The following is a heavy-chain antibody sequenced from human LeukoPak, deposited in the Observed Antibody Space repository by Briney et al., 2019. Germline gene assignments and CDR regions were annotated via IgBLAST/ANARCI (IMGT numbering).Heavy chain of an antibody. CDR2: ISSTSSTI. Sequence: GGSLRLSCAASGFTVSSNYMNWVRQAPGKGLEWVSYISSTSSTIYYADSVRGRFTISRDKAKNSLHLQMNSLRAEDTAVYYCARGESSGWDRQDFFDYWGQGTLVTVSS. CDR3: ARGESSGWDRQDFFDY. CDR1: GFTVSSNY. V-gene: IGHV3-48*01. J-gene: IGHJ4*02. D-gene: IGHD6-19*01.